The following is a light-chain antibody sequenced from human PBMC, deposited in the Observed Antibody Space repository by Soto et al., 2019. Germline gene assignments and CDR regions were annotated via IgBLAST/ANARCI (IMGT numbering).Light chain of an antibody. CDR3: QQYGSSIT. Sequence: EVVLTQSPVTLSLSPGERAALSCRASQSVDSHLAWYQQKPGQAPRLLIYDVSKRATGTPARFSGSGSGTDFTLTISRLEPEDFAVYYCQQYGSSITFGQGTRLEIK. J-gene: IGKJ5*01. CDR2: DVS. CDR1: QSVDSH. V-gene: IGKV3-11*01.